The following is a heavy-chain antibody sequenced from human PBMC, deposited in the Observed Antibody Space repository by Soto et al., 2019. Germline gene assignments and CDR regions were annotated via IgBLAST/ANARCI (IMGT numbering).Heavy chain of an antibody. V-gene: IGHV3-30-3*01. Sequence: QVQLVESGGGVVQPGRSLRLSCAASGFTFFNYAMHWVRQAPGKGLNWVASISYDGSNKYYADSVKGRFTISRDDSKNTLSLQMNSRRAVDTAVYYCTSGYSSSWHYYWGQGTLVTVSS. CDR2: ISYDGSNK. D-gene: IGHD6-13*01. CDR3: TSGYSSSWHYY. J-gene: IGHJ4*02. CDR1: GFTFFNYA.